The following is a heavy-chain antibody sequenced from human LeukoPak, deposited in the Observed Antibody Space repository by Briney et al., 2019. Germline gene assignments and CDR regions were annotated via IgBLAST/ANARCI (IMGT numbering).Heavy chain of an antibody. D-gene: IGHD3-3*01. J-gene: IGHJ5*02. CDR3: ARQTDFWSGSRIVWFDP. CDR1: GYSFTSYW. Sequence: GESLKISCKGSGYSFTSYWIGWVRQMPGKGLEWMGIIYPGDSDTRYSPSFQGQVTISADKSISTAYLQWSSLKASDTAMYYCARQTDFWSGSRIVWFDPWGQGTLVTVSS. CDR2: IYPGDSDT. V-gene: IGHV5-51*01.